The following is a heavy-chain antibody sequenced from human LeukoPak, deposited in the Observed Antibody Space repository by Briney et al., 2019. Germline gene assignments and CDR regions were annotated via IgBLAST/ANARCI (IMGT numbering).Heavy chain of an antibody. CDR3: TKDGPGNNVRSFGS. D-gene: IGHD3-10*01. Sequence: SETLSLTCSVSGASIISDSYYWGWIRQPPGKGLEWIGEVHHSGSTNYNPSLTSRVTISIDKSKNHFFLNLKSVTAADTAVYYCTKDGPGNNVRSFGSWGQGTLVTVSS. CDR1: GASIISDSYY. J-gene: IGHJ4*02. CDR2: VHHSGST. V-gene: IGHV4-61*05.